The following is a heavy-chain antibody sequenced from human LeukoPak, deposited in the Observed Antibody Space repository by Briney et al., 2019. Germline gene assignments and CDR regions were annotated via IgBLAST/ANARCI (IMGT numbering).Heavy chain of an antibody. V-gene: IGHV1-18*01. D-gene: IGHD6-19*01. CDR1: GYTFTSYD. CDR3: ARVSSSGWYGAFDI. J-gene: IGHJ3*02. CDR2: ISAYNGNT. Sequence: ASVKVSCKASGYTFTSYDINWVREASGQGLECMGWISAYNGNTNYAQKLQGRVTITTDTSTSTAYMELRSLRSDDAAVYYCARVSSSGWYGAFDIWGQGTMVTVSS.